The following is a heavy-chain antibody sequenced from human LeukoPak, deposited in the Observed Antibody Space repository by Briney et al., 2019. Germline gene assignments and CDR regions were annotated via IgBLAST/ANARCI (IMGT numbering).Heavy chain of an antibody. J-gene: IGHJ6*03. CDR2: ISAYNGNT. D-gene: IGHD2-2*02. CDR3: ARRADIVVVPAAIFYYYYYMDV. Sequence: ASAKVSCKASGYTFTSYGISWVRQAPGQGLEWMGWISAYNGNTNYAQKLQGRVTMTTDTSTSTAHMELRSLRSDDTAVYYCARRADIVVVPAAIFYYYYYMDVWGKGTTVTVSS. CDR1: GYTFTSYG. V-gene: IGHV1-18*01.